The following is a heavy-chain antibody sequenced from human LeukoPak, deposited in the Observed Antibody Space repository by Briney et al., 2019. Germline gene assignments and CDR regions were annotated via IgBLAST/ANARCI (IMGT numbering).Heavy chain of an antibody. CDR3: ARGDCSSTSCPPLDP. J-gene: IGHJ5*02. V-gene: IGHV1-69*13. D-gene: IGHD2-2*01. CDR1: GGTFSSYA. CDR2: IIPIFGTA. Sequence: ASVNVSCKASGGTFSSYAISWVRQAPGQGLEWMGGIIPIFGTANYAQKFQGRVTITADESTSTAYMELSSLRSEDTAVYYCARGDCSSTSCPPLDPWGQGTLVTVSS.